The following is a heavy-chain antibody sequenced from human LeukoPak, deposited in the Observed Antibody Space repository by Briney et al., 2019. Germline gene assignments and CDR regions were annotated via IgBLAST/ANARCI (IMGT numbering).Heavy chain of an antibody. CDR2: ISYDGSNK. CDR3: ARDRGYSSGWYN. V-gene: IGHV3-30-3*01. D-gene: IGHD6-19*01. Sequence: PGGSLRLSCAASGFTFSSYAMHWVRQAPGKGLEWVAVISYDGSNKYYADSVKGRFTISRDNSKNTLYLQMNSLRAEDTAVYYCARDRGYSSGWYNWGQGTLVTVSS. J-gene: IGHJ4*02. CDR1: GFTFSSYA.